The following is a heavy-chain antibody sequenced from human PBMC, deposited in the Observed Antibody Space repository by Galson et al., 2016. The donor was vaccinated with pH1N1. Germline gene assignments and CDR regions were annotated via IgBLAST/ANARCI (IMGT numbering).Heavy chain of an antibody. CDR1: GYNFTTYW. CDR3: ARKYTAERCGGDGRWFFDL. CDR2: IYPGDSDT. D-gene: IGHD2-21*01. J-gene: IGHJ2*01. V-gene: IGHV5-51*01. Sequence: QSGAEVKKPGESLKISCKGSGYNFTTYWIGWVRQMPGKGLEWMGIIYPGDSDTRYSPSFQGQVIISADKSISTAYLQWSSLKASDTAMYYCARKYTAERCGGDGRWFFDLWGRGTLVTVSS.